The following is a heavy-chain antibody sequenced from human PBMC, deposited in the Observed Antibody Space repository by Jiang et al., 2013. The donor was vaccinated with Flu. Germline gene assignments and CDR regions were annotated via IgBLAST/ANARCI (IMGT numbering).Heavy chain of an antibody. D-gene: IGHD2-2*01. V-gene: IGHV4-59*01. CDR1: GGSISSYY. J-gene: IGHJ5*02. CDR2: IYYSGST. CDR3: AREGGYCSSTSCYGNWFDP. Sequence: GPGLVKPSETLSLTCTVSGGSISSYYWSWIRQPPGKGLEWIGYIYYSGSTNYNPSLKSRVTISVDTSKNQFSLKLSSVTAADTAVYYCAREGGYCSSTSCYGNWFDPWGQGTLVTVSS.